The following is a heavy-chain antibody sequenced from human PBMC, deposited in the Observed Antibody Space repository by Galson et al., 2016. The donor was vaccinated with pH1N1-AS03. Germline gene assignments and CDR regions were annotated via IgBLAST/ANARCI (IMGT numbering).Heavy chain of an antibody. CDR2: IYGGGDT. Sequence: SLRLSCAASGFTINNNYMSWVRQAPGKGLEWVSVIYGGGDTFYEDSVKGRFTISRDNSKNTVYLQMNSLRVEDTAVYYCARGPWGSTQGEYWGQGTLVTVSS. J-gene: IGHJ4*02. D-gene: IGHD3-16*01. CDR3: ARGPWGSTQGEY. CDR1: GFTINNNY. V-gene: IGHV3-53*01.